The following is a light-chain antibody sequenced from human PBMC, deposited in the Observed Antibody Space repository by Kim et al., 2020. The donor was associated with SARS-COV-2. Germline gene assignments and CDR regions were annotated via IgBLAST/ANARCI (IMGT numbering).Light chain of an antibody. V-gene: IGKV1D-16*01. CDR1: QEINRW. CDR2: TAT. Sequence: ASVGDRVTITCRASQEINRWLAWYQQKPGTAPKSLIYTATRLESGVPSRFSGSGSGTYFTLTISSLQPEDFATYYCQQYASYPITFGQGTRLEIK. J-gene: IGKJ5*01. CDR3: QQYASYPIT.